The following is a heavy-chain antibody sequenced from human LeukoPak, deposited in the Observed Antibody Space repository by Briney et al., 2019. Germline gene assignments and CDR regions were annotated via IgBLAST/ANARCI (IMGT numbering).Heavy chain of an antibody. CDR1: GFTFDDYG. D-gene: IGHD3-3*01. Sequence: GGSLRLSCAASGFTFDDYGMSWVRQAPGKGMEWVSGINWNGGSTGYADSVKGRFTISRDNSKNTLYLQMNSLRAEDTAVYYCAKDFYYDFWSGYYSDYWGQGTLVTVSS. CDR2: INWNGGST. CDR3: AKDFYYDFWSGYYSDY. J-gene: IGHJ4*02. V-gene: IGHV3-20*04.